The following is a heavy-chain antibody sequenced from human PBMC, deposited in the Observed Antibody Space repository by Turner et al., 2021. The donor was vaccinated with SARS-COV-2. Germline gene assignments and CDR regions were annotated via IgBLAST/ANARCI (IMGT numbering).Heavy chain of an antibody. V-gene: IGHV1-2*02. Sequence: QVQLVQSGAEVKKPGASVKVSCKASGYTFTGYFMHWVRQAPGQGLEWMGWFNPNSGGTHYAQKFQGRVTMTRDTSISTAYMELSRLRSDDTAVYYCARVSSLSYYFDYWGQGTLVTVSS. D-gene: IGHD6-6*01. CDR1: GYTFTGYF. CDR2: FNPNSGGT. J-gene: IGHJ4*02. CDR3: ARVSSLSYYFDY.